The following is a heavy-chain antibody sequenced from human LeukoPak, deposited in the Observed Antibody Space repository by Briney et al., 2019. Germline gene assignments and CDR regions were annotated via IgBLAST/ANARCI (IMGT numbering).Heavy chain of an antibody. CDR1: GYTFTGYF. Sequence: ASVKVSCKASGYTFTGYFMHWVRQAPGQGLEWMGWINPNSGGTSYLQNFQGRVTMTRDTSISTAYMDLSRLRSDDTAVYYCARPLGTGAFGELSWGQGTLVTVSS. CDR2: INPNSGGT. D-gene: IGHD3-10*01. CDR3: ARPLGTGAFGELS. J-gene: IGHJ5*02. V-gene: IGHV1-2*02.